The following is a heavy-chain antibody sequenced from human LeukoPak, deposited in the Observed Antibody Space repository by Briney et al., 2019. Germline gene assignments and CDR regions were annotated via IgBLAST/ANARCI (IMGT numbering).Heavy chain of an antibody. CDR2: IYSGGST. Sequence: GGSLRLSCTASGFTVSSNYMSWVRQAPGKGLEWVSVIYSGGSTYYADSVKGRFTISRDNSKNTLYLQMNSLRVEDTAVYYCAKDGSRSREVFPYYYGSGRLQYMDVWGKGTTVTIPS. J-gene: IGHJ6*03. CDR1: GFTVSSNY. CDR3: AKDGSRSREVFPYYYGSGRLQYMDV. D-gene: IGHD3-10*01. V-gene: IGHV3-66*01.